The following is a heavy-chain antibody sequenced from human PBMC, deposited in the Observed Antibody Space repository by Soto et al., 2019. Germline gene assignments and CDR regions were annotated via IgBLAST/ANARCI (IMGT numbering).Heavy chain of an antibody. Sequence: LSLTCAVSGGSISSGGYYWTWIRQHPGKGLEWIGYNYYSGITYYNPSLKSRVTTSLDTSKNQFSLKLSSVTAADTAVYYCARGSSIAGLYYGMDVWGQGTTVTVSS. D-gene: IGHD6-6*01. CDR2: NYYSGIT. CDR1: GGSISSGGYY. J-gene: IGHJ6*02. CDR3: ARGSSIAGLYYGMDV. V-gene: IGHV4-31*11.